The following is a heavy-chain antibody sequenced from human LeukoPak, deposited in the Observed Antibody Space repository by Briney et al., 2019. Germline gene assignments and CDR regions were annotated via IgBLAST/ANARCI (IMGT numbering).Heavy chain of an antibody. CDR2: ISGSGGST. J-gene: IGHJ4*02. CDR3: AKARGELPFDY. D-gene: IGHD1-26*01. V-gene: IGHV3-23*01. Sequence: GGSLRLSCAASGFTFSNHGMHWVRQAPGKGLEWVSAISGSGGSTYYADSVKGRFTISRDNSKNTLYLQMNSLRAEDTAVYYCAKARGELPFDYWGQGTLDTVSS. CDR1: GFTFSNHG.